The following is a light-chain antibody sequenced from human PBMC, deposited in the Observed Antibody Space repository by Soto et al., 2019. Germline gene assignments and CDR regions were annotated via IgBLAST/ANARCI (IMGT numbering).Light chain of an antibody. CDR2: GAS. CDR1: RNVNNF. Sequence: DIQMTQSPSSLSASVGDRVTITCRASRNVNNFLNWYQQKPGKAPDLLIYGASRLQIGVPSRFTGSGSETYFTLTLSSLQTEDFATYFCQQSFSFPPTFGQGTRL. V-gene: IGKV1-39*01. J-gene: IGKJ5*01. CDR3: QQSFSFPPT.